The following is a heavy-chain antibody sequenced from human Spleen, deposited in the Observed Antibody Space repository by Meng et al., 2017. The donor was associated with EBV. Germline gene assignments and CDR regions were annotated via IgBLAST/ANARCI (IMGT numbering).Heavy chain of an antibody. CDR2: IIPIFGTA. J-gene: IGHJ5*02. CDR1: GYAFTDHD. CDR3: ALSLTSRFDP. V-gene: IGHV1-69*06. Sequence: QVRLAQSGAEVKKPGASGKVSCKTSGYAFTDHDINWVRQAPGQGLEWMGGIIPIFGTANYAQKFQGRVTITADKSTSTAYMELSSLRSEDTAVYYCALSLTSRFDPWGQGTLVTVSS. D-gene: IGHD1-1*01.